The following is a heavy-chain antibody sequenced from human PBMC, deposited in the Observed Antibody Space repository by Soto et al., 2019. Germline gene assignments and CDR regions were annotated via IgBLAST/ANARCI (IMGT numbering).Heavy chain of an antibody. V-gene: IGHV3-53*01. CDR1: GFDVSTNY. CDR3: ARGAINYEY. CDR2: IYRDGST. J-gene: IGHJ4*02. Sequence: PGGSLRLSCAVSGFDVSTNYMSWVRQAPGKGLEWVSLIYRDGSTFYADSVKGRFTISRDNSKSTLYLQMNSLRGEDTAVYYCARGAINYEYWVPGTLVTVS.